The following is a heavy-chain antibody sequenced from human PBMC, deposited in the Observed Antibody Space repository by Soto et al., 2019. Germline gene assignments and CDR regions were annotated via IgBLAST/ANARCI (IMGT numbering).Heavy chain of an antibody. D-gene: IGHD6-19*01. CDR1: GLTFSSFT. V-gene: IGHV3-64D*08. CDR2: INSNGGSA. Sequence: EVQLVESGGGLVQPGGSLRLSCSASGLTFSSFTMHWVRQAPGKGLEYVSAINSNGGSANYGDSVKGRFTISRDNPKNTLYLQMSSLRVEDTALYYCVTNSGWSLRDFDYWVQGSLVTVSS. J-gene: IGHJ4*02. CDR3: VTNSGWSLRDFDY.